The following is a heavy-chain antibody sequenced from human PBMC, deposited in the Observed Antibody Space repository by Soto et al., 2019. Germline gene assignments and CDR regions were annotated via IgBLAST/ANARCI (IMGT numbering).Heavy chain of an antibody. CDR1: GFTFSSYA. J-gene: IGHJ4*02. CDR3: AKPTYGSGSSSVFDY. CDR2: ISGSGGST. D-gene: IGHD3-10*01. V-gene: IGHV3-23*01. Sequence: GGSLRLSCAASGFTFSSYAVNWVRQAQGKGLEWVSAISGSGGSTYYADSVKGRFTISRDNSKNTLYLQMNSLRAEDTAIYYCAKPTYGSGSSSVFDYWGQGTLVTVSS.